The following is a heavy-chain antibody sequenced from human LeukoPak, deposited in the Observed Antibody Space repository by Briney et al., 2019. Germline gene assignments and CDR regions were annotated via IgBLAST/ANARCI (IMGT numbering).Heavy chain of an antibody. CDR1: GFTSRHYW. CDR2: INNDGSRT. V-gene: IGHV3-74*01. D-gene: IGHD2-2*01. CDR3: ARGAVVPAASPHGY. J-gene: IGHJ4*02. Sequence: SGGSLRLSCAASGFTSRHYWMHWVRQVPGKGLAWVSRINNDGSRTAYADSVKGRFSISRDNAKNTLYLQMNSLRAEDTAVYYCARGAVVPAASPHGYWGQGTLVTVSS.